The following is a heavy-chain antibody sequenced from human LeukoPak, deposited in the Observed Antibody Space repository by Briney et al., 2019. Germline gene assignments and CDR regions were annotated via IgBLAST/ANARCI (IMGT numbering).Heavy chain of an antibody. CDR2: IYNDDRT. J-gene: IGHJ6*02. Sequence: GGSLRLSCAASGFIVSTNYMGWVRQAPGKGLEWVSVIYNDDRTYFADSVKGRFTISRDSSKNTLYLQMNSLRAEDTAVYYRAKVSGGGLYYDGMDVWGQGTTVTVSS. V-gene: IGHV3-53*01. CDR3: AKVSGGGLYYDGMDV. D-gene: IGHD1-14*01. CDR1: GFIVSTNY.